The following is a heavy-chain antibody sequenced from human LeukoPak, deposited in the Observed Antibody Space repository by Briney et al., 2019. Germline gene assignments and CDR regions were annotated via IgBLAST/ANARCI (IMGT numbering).Heavy chain of an antibody. CDR3: ARAPYYYDSSGYYGAFDY. Sequence: PSETLSLTCTVSGGSISSYYWSWIRQPPGKGLEWIGYIYYSGSTYYNPSLKSRVTISVDTSKNQFSLKLSSVTAADTAVYYCARAPYYYDSSGYYGAFDYWGQGTLVTVSS. D-gene: IGHD3-22*01. CDR1: GGSISSYY. CDR2: IYYSGST. J-gene: IGHJ4*02. V-gene: IGHV4-59*12.